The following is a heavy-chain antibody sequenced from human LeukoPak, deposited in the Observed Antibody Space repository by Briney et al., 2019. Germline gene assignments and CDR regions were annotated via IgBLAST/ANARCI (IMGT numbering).Heavy chain of an antibody. J-gene: IGHJ4*02. CDR2: INHSGST. D-gene: IGHD2-8*01. CDR1: GGSFSGYY. CDR3: ARGLDDWAMVIDY. Sequence: SETLSLTCAVYGGSFSGYYWSWIRQPPGKGLEWIGEINHSGSTNYNPSLKSRVTISVDTSKNQFSLKLNSVTAADTAVYYRARGLDDWAMVIDYWGQGTLVTVSS. V-gene: IGHV4-34*01.